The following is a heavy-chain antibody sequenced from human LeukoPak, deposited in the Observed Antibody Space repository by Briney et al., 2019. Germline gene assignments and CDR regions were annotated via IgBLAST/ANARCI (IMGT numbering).Heavy chain of an antibody. D-gene: IGHD6-13*01. CDR3: AAVGSSSSPLFDY. CDR2: INPNSGGT. V-gene: IGHV1-2*02. CDR1: GYTFTGYY. Sequence: ASVNVSSTPSGYTFTGYYMHWVRQAPGQGLEWMGWINPNSGGTNYAQKFQGRVTMTRDTSISTAYMELSRLRSDDTAVYYCAAVGSSSSPLFDYWGQGTLVTVSS. J-gene: IGHJ4*02.